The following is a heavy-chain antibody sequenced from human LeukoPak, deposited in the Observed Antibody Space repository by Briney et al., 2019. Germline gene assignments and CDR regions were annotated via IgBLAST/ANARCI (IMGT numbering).Heavy chain of an antibody. CDR1: GGSFSGYY. Sequence: PSETLSLTCAVYGGSFSGYYWSWIRQPPGKGLEWIGEINHSGSTNYNPSLKSRGTISVDTSKNQFSLKLRSVTAADTAVYYCARVAQKLERIAVAGTSEWRANWYFDLWGRGTLVTVSS. CDR3: ARVAQKLERIAVAGTSEWRANWYFDL. V-gene: IGHV4-34*01. D-gene: IGHD6-19*01. CDR2: INHSGST. J-gene: IGHJ2*01.